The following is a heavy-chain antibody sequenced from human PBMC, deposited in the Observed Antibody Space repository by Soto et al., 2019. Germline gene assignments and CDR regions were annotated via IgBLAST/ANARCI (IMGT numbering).Heavy chain of an antibody. CDR2: IIPIFGTA. V-gene: IGHV1-69*06. J-gene: IGHJ5*02. Sequence: QVQLVQSGAEVKKPGSSVKVSCKASGGTFSSYAISWVRQAPGQGLEWMGGIIPIFGTANYAQKFQGRVTITADKSTSTAYMELSSLRSEDTAVYYCARNLGGDYDCWSGYDIWFDPWGQGTLVTVSS. D-gene: IGHD3-3*01. CDR1: GGTFSSYA. CDR3: ARNLGGDYDCWSGYDIWFDP.